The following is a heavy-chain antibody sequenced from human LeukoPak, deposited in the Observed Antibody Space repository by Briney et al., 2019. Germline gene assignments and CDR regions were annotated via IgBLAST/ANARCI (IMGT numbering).Heavy chain of an antibody. CDR2: IYSGGST. CDR1: GFTFSNYG. J-gene: IGHJ6*03. CDR3: ARGGSYGSGNFMDV. V-gene: IGHV3-66*01. Sequence: GGSLRLSCAASGFTFSNYGMSWVRQAPGKGLEWVSVIYSGGSTYYADSVKGRFTISRDNSKNTLYLQMNSLRAEDTAVYYCARGGSYGSGNFMDVWGKGTTVTISS. D-gene: IGHD3-10*01.